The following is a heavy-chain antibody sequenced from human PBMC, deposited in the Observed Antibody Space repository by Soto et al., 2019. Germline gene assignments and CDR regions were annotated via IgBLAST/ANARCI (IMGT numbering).Heavy chain of an antibody. CDR1: GYTFPIYY. V-gene: IGHV1-46*01. CDR3: ERDMGSAQWLAAY. J-gene: IGHJ4*02. D-gene: IGHD6-19*01. CDR2: MNPSGGST. Sequence: QVQLVQSGAEVKKPGASVKVSCKASGYTFPIYYMRWVRQAPGQGLEWMGVMNPSGGSTDYAQKFQGIVTMTRDTATSTAYVELSRMRSDVTDVYYCERDMGSAQWLAAYWGQGPLVTVSS.